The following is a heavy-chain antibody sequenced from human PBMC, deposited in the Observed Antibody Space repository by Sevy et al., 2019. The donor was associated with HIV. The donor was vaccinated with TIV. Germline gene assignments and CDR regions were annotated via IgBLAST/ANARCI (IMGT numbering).Heavy chain of an antibody. D-gene: IGHD2-2*01. J-gene: IGHJ4*02. CDR3: ARVYCSSTSCSRRSMGYFDY. V-gene: IGHV4-31*03. CDR1: GGSISSGGYY. CDR2: IYYSGRT. Sequence: SETLSLTCTVSGGSISSGGYYWSWIRQHPGKGLEWIGYIYYSGRTYYNPSLKSRVTISVDTSKNQFSLKQSFVTDADTAVYYCARVYCSSTSCSRRSMGYFDYWGQGTLVTVSS.